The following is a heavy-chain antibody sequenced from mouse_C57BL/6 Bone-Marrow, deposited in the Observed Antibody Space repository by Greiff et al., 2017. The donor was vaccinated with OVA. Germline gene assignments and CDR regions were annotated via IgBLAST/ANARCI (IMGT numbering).Heavy chain of an antibody. CDR2: ISYDGSN. CDR1: GYSITSGYY. J-gene: IGHJ4*01. Sequence: EVQLVESGPGLVKPSQSLSLTCSVTGYSITSGYYWNWIRQFPGNKLEWMGYISYDGSNNYNPSLKNRISITRDTTKNQFFLKLNSVTTEDTATYDCARDGTCYAMDYWGQGTSVTVSS. V-gene: IGHV3-6*01. D-gene: IGHD1-1*02. CDR3: ARDGTCYAMDY.